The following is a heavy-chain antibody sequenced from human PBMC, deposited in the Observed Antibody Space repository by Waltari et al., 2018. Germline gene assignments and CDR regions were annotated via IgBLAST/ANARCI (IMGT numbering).Heavy chain of an antibody. V-gene: IGHV1-69*01. J-gene: IGHJ6*02. CDR2: IIPIFGTA. CDR3: GSYYDSSGYSYYYYGMDV. D-gene: IGHD3-22*01. Sequence: QVQLVQSGAEVKKPGSSVTVSCKASGGTFSSYALSWVRQAPGQGLEWMGGIIPIFGTANYAQKYQGRVTITADESTSTAYMELSSLRSEDTAVYYCGSYYDSSGYSYYYYGMDVWGQGTTVTVSS. CDR1: GGTFSSYA.